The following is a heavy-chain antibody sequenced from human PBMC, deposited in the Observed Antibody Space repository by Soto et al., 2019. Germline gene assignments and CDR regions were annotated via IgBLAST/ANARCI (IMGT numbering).Heavy chain of an antibody. CDR1: GFTFSSYA. CDR2: ISGSGGST. D-gene: IGHD3-3*01. J-gene: IGHJ4*02. CDR3: AKGSYYDFWSRYYDY. V-gene: IGHV3-23*01. Sequence: EVQLLESGGGLVQPGGSLRLSCAASGFTFSSYAMSWVRQAPGKGLEWVSAISGSGGSTYYADSVKGRFTISRDNSQNTLYLQMNSLRAEDTAVYDCAKGSYYDFWSRYYDYWGQGTLVPVSS.